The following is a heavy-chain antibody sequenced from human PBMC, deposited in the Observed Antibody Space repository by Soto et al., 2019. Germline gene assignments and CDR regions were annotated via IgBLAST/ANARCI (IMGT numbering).Heavy chain of an antibody. Sequence: PGGSLRLSCAASGFTFSSYAMSWVRQAPGKGLEWVSAISGSGGSTYYADSVKGRFTISRDNSKNTLYLQMNSLRAEDTAVYYCAKVVLRYFDWLLSDSDYWGQGTLVTVSS. CDR3: AKVVLRYFDWLLSDSDY. CDR1: GFTFSSYA. J-gene: IGHJ4*02. V-gene: IGHV3-23*01. D-gene: IGHD3-9*01. CDR2: ISGSGGST.